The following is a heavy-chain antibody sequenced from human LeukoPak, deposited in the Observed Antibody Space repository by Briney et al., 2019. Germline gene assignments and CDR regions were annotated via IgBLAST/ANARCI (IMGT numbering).Heavy chain of an antibody. J-gene: IGHJ4*02. D-gene: IGHD3-10*01. CDR1: GYSFVRYY. Sequence: GESLKISCRGSGYSFVRYYIGWVRQMPGKGLEWMGIVYPGDSDTRYSPSFQGQVTISADKSINTAYLQWSSLKASDTAMYYCARVRGELLSQYYFDYWGQGTLVTVSS. CDR2: VYPGDSDT. CDR3: ARVRGELLSQYYFDY. V-gene: IGHV5-51*01.